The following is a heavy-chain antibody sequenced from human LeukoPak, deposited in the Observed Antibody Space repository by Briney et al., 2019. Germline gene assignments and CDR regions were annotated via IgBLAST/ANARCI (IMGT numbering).Heavy chain of an antibody. V-gene: IGHV3-73*01. J-gene: IGHJ4*02. Sequence: GGSLKLSCAASGFTFSGSAMHWVRQASGKGLEWVGRIRSKANSYATAYAASVKGWFTISRDDSKNTAYLQMNSLKTEDTAVYYCTRPSWGDGYNSNDYWGQGTLVTVSS. CDR2: IRSKANSYAT. D-gene: IGHD5-24*01. CDR1: GFTFSGSA. CDR3: TRPSWGDGYNSNDY.